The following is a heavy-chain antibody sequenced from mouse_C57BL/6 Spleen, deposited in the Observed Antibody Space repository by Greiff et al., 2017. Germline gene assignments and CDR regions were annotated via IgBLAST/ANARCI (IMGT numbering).Heavy chain of an antibody. CDR1: GYTFTDYS. J-gene: IGHJ2*01. V-gene: IGHV1-19*01. CDR3: ARGVYYEYDAGVFDY. D-gene: IGHD2-4*01. Sequence: EVQLQQSGPVLVKPGASVKMSCKASGYTFTDYSMNWVKQSPGKSLEWIGVINPYNGGPSYNQKFKGKATLTVDKSSSTAYMELNSLTAEDSAVSYVARGVYYEYDAGVFDYWGQGTTLTVSA. CDR2: INPYNGGP.